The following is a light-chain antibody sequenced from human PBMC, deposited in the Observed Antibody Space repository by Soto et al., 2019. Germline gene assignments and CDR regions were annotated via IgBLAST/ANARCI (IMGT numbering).Light chain of an antibody. Sequence: DIQMTQSPSTLSASVGDRVTITCRASQSISSWLAWYQQKPGEAPKILIYDAASLESGVPSRFRGSGSGTEFTLTCSNLQPDDFATYYCQQYHSYFVLTFGGGTKVEI. CDR3: QQYHSYFVLT. V-gene: IGKV1-5*01. CDR2: DAA. CDR1: QSISSW. J-gene: IGKJ4*01.